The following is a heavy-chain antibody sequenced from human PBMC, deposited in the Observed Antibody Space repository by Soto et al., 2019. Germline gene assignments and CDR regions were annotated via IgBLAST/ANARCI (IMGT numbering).Heavy chain of an antibody. Sequence: PGESLKISCKTSGYSFISYWVAWVRQLPGKGLEWMGTFYPGDSTSTYSPSFQGQVTISVDTSITTAYLQLNSLKASDTAMYYCARIIGYCSNNDCSWTFDVWGQGTMVTVSS. D-gene: IGHD2-2*01. CDR2: FYPGDSTS. J-gene: IGHJ3*01. CDR3: ARIIGYCSNNDCSWTFDV. V-gene: IGHV5-51*01. CDR1: GYSFISYW.